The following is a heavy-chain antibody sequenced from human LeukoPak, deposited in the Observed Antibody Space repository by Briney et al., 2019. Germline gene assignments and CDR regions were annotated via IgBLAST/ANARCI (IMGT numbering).Heavy chain of an antibody. V-gene: IGHV3-30*18. J-gene: IGHJ4*02. CDR2: ISYDGSNK. D-gene: IGHD4-17*01. Sequence: PGRSLRLSCAASGFTFSSYSMHWVRQAPGKGLEWVAVISYDGSNKYYADSVKGRFTISRDNSKNTLYLQMNSLRAEDTAVYYCAKDVSDYGDYPEFGLWGQGTLVTVSS. CDR1: GFTFSSYS. CDR3: AKDVSDYGDYPEFGL.